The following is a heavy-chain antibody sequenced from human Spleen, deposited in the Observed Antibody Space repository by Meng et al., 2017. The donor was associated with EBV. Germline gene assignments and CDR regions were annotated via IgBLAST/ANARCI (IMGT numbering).Heavy chain of an antibody. CDR1: GGTFSSYT. CDR3: ASLNEYSSGSTS. V-gene: IGHV1-69*06. D-gene: IGHD6-19*01. Sequence: QLQLVQSGAEVKKPGSSMKFSCKASGGTFSSYTFSWVRQAPGQGLEWMAGFIPIFGTTNYAQKFQDRVTISADTSTTTVYMELSSLRSDDTAVYFCASLNEYSSGSTSRGQGTLVTVS. CDR2: FIPIFGTT. J-gene: IGHJ4*02.